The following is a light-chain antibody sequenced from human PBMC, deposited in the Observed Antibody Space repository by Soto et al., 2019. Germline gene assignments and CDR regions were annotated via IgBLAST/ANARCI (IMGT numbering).Light chain of an antibody. CDR3: QQSNSTPKT. V-gene: IGKV1-39*01. CDR2: AAS. CDR1: QSISSY. Sequence: DIQMTQSPSSLSASVGDRVTITCRASQSISSYLNWYQQKPGKAPKLLIYAASSLQSGVPSRFSGSGSVTDFTRTISSLQPEDFATYYCQQSNSTPKTFGQGTKVEIK. J-gene: IGKJ1*01.